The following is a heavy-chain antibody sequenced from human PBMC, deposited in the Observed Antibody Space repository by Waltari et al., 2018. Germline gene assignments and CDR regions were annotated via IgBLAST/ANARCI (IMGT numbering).Heavy chain of an antibody. CDR3: ARGATSVASYAFDI. CDR1: GGSISSYY. CDR2: IYYSGST. V-gene: IGHV4-59*01. D-gene: IGHD5-12*01. J-gene: IGHJ3*02. Sequence: QVQLQESGPGLVKPSETLSLTCTVSGGSISSYYWRWIRQPPGKGLEWIGYIYYSGSTNYNPSLKSRVTISVDTSKNQFSLKLSSVTAADTAVYYCARGATSVASYAFDIWGQGTMVTVSS.